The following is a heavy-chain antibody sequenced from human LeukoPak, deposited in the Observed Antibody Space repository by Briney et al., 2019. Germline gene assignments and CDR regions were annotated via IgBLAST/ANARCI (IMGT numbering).Heavy chain of an antibody. V-gene: IGHV5-51*01. D-gene: IGHD3-16*02. CDR3: ARLEDYVWGSYRSPDY. J-gene: IGHJ4*02. CDR2: IYPGDSDT. CDR1: GYRFTSYW. Sequence: GASLKISCQGSGYRFTSYWIGWVRQMPGKGLEWMGIIYPGDSDTRYSPSFQGQVTISADKSISTAYLQWSSLKASDTAMYYCARLEDYVWGSYRSPDYWGQGTLVTVSS.